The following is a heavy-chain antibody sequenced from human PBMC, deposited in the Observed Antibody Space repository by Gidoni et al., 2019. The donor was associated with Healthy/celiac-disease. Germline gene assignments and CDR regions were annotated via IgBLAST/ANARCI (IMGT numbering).Heavy chain of an antibody. V-gene: IGHV3-23*01. J-gene: IGHJ4*02. D-gene: IGHD3-3*01. CDR3: AKTIFGVVIASFDY. CDR2: ISGSGGST. CDR1: GFTFSSYA. Sequence: EVQLLESGGGLVQPGGSLRLSCAASGFTFSSYALSWFRQAPGKGLEWVSTISGSGGSTYYADSVKGRFTISRDNSKNTLYLQMNSLRAEDTAVYYCAKTIFGVVIASFDYWGQGTLVTVSS.